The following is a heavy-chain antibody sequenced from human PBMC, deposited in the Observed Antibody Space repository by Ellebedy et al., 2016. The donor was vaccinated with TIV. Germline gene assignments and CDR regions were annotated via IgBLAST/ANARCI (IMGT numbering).Heavy chain of an antibody. Sequence: SETLSLTCSVSGDSISDGGYYWGWIRQPPGKALEWIGHIYYSGTTYYNPSLESRVDLSVDTSKNQFSLSMTSVTAADTAIYYCASDFHDYCIDPFDVWGQGIMVTVSS. J-gene: IGHJ3*01. D-gene: IGHD4-11*01. CDR3: ASDFHDYCIDPFDV. V-gene: IGHV4-31*03. CDR1: GDSISDGGYY. CDR2: IYYSGTT.